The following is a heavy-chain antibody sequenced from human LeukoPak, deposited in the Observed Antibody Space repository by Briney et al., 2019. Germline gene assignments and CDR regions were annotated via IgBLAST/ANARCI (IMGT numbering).Heavy chain of an antibody. J-gene: IGHJ4*02. CDR2: IYYSGST. D-gene: IGHD2-2*01. CDR3: ASLSYCSSTSCYVGYFDY. Sequence: PSETLSLTCTVSGGSISSYYWRWIRQPPGKGLEWIGYIYYSGSTNYNPSLKSRVTISVDTSKNQFSLKLSSVTAADTAVYYCASLSYCSSTSCYVGYFDYWGQGTLVTVSS. CDR1: GGSISSYY. V-gene: IGHV4-59*08.